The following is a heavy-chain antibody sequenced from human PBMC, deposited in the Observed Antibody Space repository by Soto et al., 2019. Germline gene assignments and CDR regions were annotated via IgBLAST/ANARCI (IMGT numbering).Heavy chain of an antibody. J-gene: IGHJ4*02. CDR1: GFTFSSYV. D-gene: IGHD3-22*01. CDR3: AEVYWPYHGLLPGPPDY. V-gene: IGHV3-30*18. Sequence: PGGSLRLSCAASGFTFSSYVMPWVRQAPGKGLEWVAGISYDGSNKYYADSVKGRFTISRDNAKNTLYLQMNSLRAEDTAVYYCAEVYWPYHGLLPGPPDYWGQGTLVTVSS. CDR2: ISYDGSNK.